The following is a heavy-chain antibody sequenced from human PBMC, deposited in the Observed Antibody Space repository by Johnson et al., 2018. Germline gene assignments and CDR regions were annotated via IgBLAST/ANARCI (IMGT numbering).Heavy chain of an antibody. CDR2: IFHSGTT. CDR3: ARHKASITGTISHTYYYYYGMDV. J-gene: IGHJ6*02. D-gene: IGHD1-7*01. CDR1: RGSLSSHY. Sequence: QVQLQESGPGLVKPSETLSLTCTVSRGSLSSHYWSWIRQPPGMGLEWIGYIFHSGTTNYNPSLQSRVTISVDTSKNQFSLRLRSVTAADTAGYYCARHKASITGTISHTYYYYYGMDVWGQGTTVTVSS. V-gene: IGHV4-59*11.